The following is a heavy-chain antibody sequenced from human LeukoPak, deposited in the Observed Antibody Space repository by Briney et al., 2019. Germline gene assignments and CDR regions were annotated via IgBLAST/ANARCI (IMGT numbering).Heavy chain of an antibody. CDR1: GSRFTSYW. V-gene: IGHV5-51*01. J-gene: IGHJ4*02. CDR2: IYPGDSDT. D-gene: IGHD3-10*01. Sequence: GGPLQISWKGSGSRFTSYWIGWVRQMPGKGLGWMGIIYPGDSDTRYSPSFQGQVTISADKSINTAYLQWSSLKASDTAMYYCARPRSGNYVFFDYWGQGTLVTVSS. CDR3: ARPRSGNYVFFDY.